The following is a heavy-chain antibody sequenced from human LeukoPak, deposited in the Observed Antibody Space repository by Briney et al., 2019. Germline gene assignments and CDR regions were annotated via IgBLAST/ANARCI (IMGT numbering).Heavy chain of an antibody. CDR2: INHSGST. Sequence: SETLSLTCAVYGGSFSGYYWSWIRQPPGKGLEWIGEINHSGSTNYNPSLKSRVTISVDTSKNQFSLKLSSVTAADTAVYYCARAPRGGSYYHWGQGTLVTVSS. V-gene: IGHV4-34*01. J-gene: IGHJ5*02. D-gene: IGHD1-26*01. CDR1: GGSFSGYY. CDR3: ARAPRGGSYYH.